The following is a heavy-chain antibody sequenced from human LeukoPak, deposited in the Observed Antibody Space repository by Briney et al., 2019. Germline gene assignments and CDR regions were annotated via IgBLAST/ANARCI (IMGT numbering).Heavy chain of an antibody. CDR3: VRDGGVSGYDLLDY. J-gene: IGHJ4*02. Sequence: GGSLRLSCAASGSTFSHYWMTWVRQAPGKGLEWVAHINQDGSEEHYMDSVKARFTISRDNTKNSLSLQMNSLRAEDTAVYYCVRDGGVSGYDLLDYWGQGTLVTVSS. CDR2: INQDGSEE. V-gene: IGHV3-7*01. CDR1: GSTFSHYW. D-gene: IGHD5-12*01.